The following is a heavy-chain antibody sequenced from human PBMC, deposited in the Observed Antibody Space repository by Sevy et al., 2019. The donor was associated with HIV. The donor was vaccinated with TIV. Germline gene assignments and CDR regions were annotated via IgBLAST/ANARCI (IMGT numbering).Heavy chain of an antibody. CDR2: IRSNDYGGAT. V-gene: IGHV3-49*03. CDR3: TRGYYYDSTGYSDY. Sequence: GGSLRLSCTGSGFTFGDYAMSWFRQAPGMGLEWVGFIRSNDYGGATEYAASVKGRFTISRDDSKSIADLQMNSLKTEDTAVYYYTRGYYYDSTGYSDYWGQGTLVTVSS. CDR1: GFTFGDYA. D-gene: IGHD3-22*01. J-gene: IGHJ4*02.